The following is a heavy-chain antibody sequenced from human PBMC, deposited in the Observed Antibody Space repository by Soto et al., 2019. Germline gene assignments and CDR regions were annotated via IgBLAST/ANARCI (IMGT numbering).Heavy chain of an antibody. J-gene: IGHJ5*02. CDR2: IKLDESEK. D-gene: IGHD4-4*01. Sequence: EVQLVESGGGLVQPGGSLRLSCTASGFTFSDSWMTWVRQAPGKGLEWVARIKLDESEKKYADSVKGRFSISRDNAKNTMYLQMDSLSGEDTAVYYCVRGGSNYASWGQGTLVTVSS. V-gene: IGHV3-7*01. CDR3: VRGGSNYAS. CDR1: GFTFSDSW.